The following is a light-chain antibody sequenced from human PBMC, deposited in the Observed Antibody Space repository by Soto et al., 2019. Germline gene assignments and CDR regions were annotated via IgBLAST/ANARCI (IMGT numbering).Light chain of an antibody. CDR1: SSDVGGYNY. CDR3: CSYAGSNNYV. J-gene: IGLJ1*01. V-gene: IGLV2-8*01. CDR2: DVS. Sequence: QSVLTQPPSASGSPGQSVTISCTGTSSDVGGYNYVSWYQQHPGKAPKLMIYDVSKRPSGVPDRFSGSKSGNTAALTVSGLQAEDEADYYCCSYAGSNNYVFGSGTKLTVL.